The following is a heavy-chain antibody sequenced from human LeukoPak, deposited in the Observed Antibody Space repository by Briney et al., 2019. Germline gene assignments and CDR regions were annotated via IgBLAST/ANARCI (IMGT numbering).Heavy chain of an antibody. J-gene: IGHJ4*02. CDR3: AKDWDYGGKPYYFDY. Sequence: GGSLRLSCAGSGFTFSSYWMHWVRQAPGKGLVWVSRINSDGSSTSYADSVKGRFTISRDNAKSTLYLQMNSLRAEDTAVYYCAKDWDYGGKPYYFDYWGQGTLVTVSS. V-gene: IGHV3-74*01. D-gene: IGHD4-23*01. CDR1: GFTFSSYW. CDR2: INSDGSST.